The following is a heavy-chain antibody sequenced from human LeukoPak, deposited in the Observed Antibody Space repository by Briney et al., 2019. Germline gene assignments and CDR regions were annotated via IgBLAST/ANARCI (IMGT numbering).Heavy chain of an antibody. V-gene: IGHV1-2*02. CDR2: INPNSGGT. CDR1: GYTFTGYY. D-gene: IGHD3-22*01. CDR3: ARQTAMVTNYYDSSGLEY. Sequence: GASVKLSCKASGYTFTGYYMHWVRQAPGQGLEWMGCINPNSGGTNYAHKFQGRVTMTRDKSISTAYMELSRLRSDDTAVYYCARQTAMVTNYYDSSGLEYWGQGTLVTVSS. J-gene: IGHJ4*02.